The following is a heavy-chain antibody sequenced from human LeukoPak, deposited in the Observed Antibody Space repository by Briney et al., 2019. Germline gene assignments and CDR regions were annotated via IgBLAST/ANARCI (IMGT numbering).Heavy chain of an antibody. D-gene: IGHD2-21*02. CDR3: ARVQLAYCGGDCYSGYWFDP. V-gene: IGHV1-18*01. CDR1: GYTFTSYG. Sequence: ASVKVSCKASGYTFTSYGISWVRQAPGQGLEWMGWISAYNGNTNYAQKLQGRVTMTTDTSTSTAYMELRSLRSDDTAVYYCARVQLAYCGGDCYSGYWFDPWGQGTLVIVSS. J-gene: IGHJ5*02. CDR2: ISAYNGNT.